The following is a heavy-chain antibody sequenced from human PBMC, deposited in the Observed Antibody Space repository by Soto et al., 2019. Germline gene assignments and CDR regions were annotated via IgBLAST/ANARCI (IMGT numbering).Heavy chain of an antibody. D-gene: IGHD1-26*01. Sequence: GGSLRLSCAASGSTFSSYAMHWVRQAPGKGLEWVAVISYDGSNKYYADSVKGRFTISRDNSKNTLYLQMNSLRAEDTAVYYCAREDRYSGSYYPIHILGYWGQGTLVTVSS. CDR1: GSTFSSYA. V-gene: IGHV3-30-3*01. CDR3: AREDRYSGSYYPIHILGY. J-gene: IGHJ4*02. CDR2: ISYDGSNK.